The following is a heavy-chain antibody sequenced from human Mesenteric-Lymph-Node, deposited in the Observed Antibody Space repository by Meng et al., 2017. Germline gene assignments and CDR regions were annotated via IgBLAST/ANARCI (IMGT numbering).Heavy chain of an antibody. J-gene: IGHJ4*01. CDR2: INTNTGNP. Sequence: ASLKVSCKASGYTFTSYAMNWVRQAPGQGLEWMGWINTNTGNPTYAQGFTGRFVFSLDTSVSTAYLQISSLKAEDTAVYYYARDQFPDYYDSLSPEYYFDYWGQGTLVTVSS. V-gene: IGHV7-4-1*02. D-gene: IGHD3-22*01. CDR3: ARDQFPDYYDSLSPEYYFDY. CDR1: GYTFTSYA.